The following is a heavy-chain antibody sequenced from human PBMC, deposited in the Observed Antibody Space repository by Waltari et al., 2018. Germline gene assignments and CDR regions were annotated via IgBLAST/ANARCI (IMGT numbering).Heavy chain of an antibody. J-gene: IGHJ4*02. Sequence: QAQLQESGPGLVKPSETLSLTCAVSGYSISSGYYWGWIRQPPGKGLEWIGSIYHSGSTYYNPSLKSRVTISVDTSKNQFSLKLSSVTAADTAVYYCARDLRSQFSGWSKSVDYWGQGTLVTVSS. CDR2: IYHSGST. CDR1: GYSISSGYY. CDR3: ARDLRSQFSGWSKSVDY. D-gene: IGHD6-19*01. V-gene: IGHV4-38-2*02.